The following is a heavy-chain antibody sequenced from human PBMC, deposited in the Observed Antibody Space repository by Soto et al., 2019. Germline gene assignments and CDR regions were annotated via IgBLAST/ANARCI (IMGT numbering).Heavy chain of an antibody. J-gene: IGHJ4*02. CDR1: GYTFTSYY. CDR2: INPSGGST. Sequence: QVQLVQSGAEVKKPGASVKVSCKASGYTFTSYYMHWVRQAPGQGLEWMGIINPSGGSTSYAQKFQGRVTMTRDTSTSTVYMELSSLRSEDTAVYYCARDGSSFGEPRDGRTLPEYVPYFDYWGQGTLVTVSS. D-gene: IGHD3-10*01. V-gene: IGHV1-46*01. CDR3: ARDGSSFGEPRDGRTLPEYVPYFDY.